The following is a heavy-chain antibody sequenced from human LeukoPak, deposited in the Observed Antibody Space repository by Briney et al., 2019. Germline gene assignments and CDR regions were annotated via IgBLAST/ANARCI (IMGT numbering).Heavy chain of an antibody. J-gene: IGHJ4*02. CDR3: AKDQDIVEMIFDY. CDR1: GFTFSSYA. CDR2: IRYDGSNK. V-gene: IGHV3-30*02. Sequence: PGGSLRLSCAASGFTFSSYAMSWVRQAPGKGLEWVAFIRYDGSNKYYADSVKGRFTISRDNSKNTLYLQMNSLRAEDTAVYYCAKDQDIVEMIFDYWGQGTLVTVSS. D-gene: IGHD2-15*01.